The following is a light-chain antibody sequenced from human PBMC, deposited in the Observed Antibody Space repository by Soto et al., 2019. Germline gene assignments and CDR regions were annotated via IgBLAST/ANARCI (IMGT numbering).Light chain of an antibody. CDR1: QSIRNW. J-gene: IGKJ1*01. CDR3: QQYSDYWT. V-gene: IGKV1-5*01. CDR2: DVS. Sequence: DIQMTQSPSTLSASVGDRVTITCRASQSIRNWLAWYQQKPKKAPKLLIYDVSSLESGVPSRFIGRGSGTEFILTISSLQPDDLATYYCQQYSDYWTFGQGTMVDSK.